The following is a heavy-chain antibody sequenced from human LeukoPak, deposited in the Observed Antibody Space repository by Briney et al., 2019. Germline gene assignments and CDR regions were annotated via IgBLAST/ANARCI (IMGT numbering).Heavy chain of an antibody. CDR1: GFIFSSYW. Sequence: GGSLRLSCAASGFIFSSYWMNWVRQAPGKGLEWVSSISSSSSYIYYADSVKGRFTISRDNAKNSLYLQMNSLRAEDTAVYYCARGGNSGYDCDYWGQGTLVTVSS. D-gene: IGHD5-12*01. CDR2: ISSSSSYI. CDR3: ARGGNSGYDCDY. V-gene: IGHV3-21*01. J-gene: IGHJ4*02.